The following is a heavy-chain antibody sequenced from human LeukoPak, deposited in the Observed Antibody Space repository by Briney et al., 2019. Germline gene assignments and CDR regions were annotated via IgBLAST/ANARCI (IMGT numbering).Heavy chain of an antibody. Sequence: SQTLSLTCTVSGGSISSGSYYWSWIRQPAGKGLEWIGRIYTSGSTNYNPALKSRVTISVDTSKNQFSLKLSSVTAADTAVYYCARASYAPHDYWGQGTLVTVSS. J-gene: IGHJ4*02. D-gene: IGHD3-10*01. CDR3: ARASYAPHDY. CDR2: IYTSGST. V-gene: IGHV4-61*02. CDR1: GGSISSGSYY.